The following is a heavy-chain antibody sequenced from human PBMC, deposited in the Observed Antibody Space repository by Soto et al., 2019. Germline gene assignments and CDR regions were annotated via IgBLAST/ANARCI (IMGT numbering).Heavy chain of an antibody. Sequence: PSETLSLTCTVSGGSISSYYWSWIRQPPGKGLEWIGYIYYSGSTYYNPSLKSRVTISVDTSKNQFSLKLSSVTAADTAVYYCARVDYGESIPYFQYWGQGTQVTVSS. CDR2: IYYSGST. J-gene: IGHJ1*01. CDR3: ARVDYGESIPYFQY. V-gene: IGHV4-59*08. CDR1: GGSISSYY. D-gene: IGHD4-17*01.